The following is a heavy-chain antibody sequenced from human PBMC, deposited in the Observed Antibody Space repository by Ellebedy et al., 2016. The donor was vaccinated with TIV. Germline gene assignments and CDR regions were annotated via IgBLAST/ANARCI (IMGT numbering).Heavy chain of an antibody. CDR2: ISYDGNNQ. CDR3: ARDRASIPYFFYGLDV. V-gene: IGHV3-30*01. J-gene: IGHJ6*02. Sequence: GGSLRLXXAASGFTFGHYAMHWVRQAPGKGLEWVALISYDGNNQYYADSVKGRFTISRDNSKSTLYLQMNDLRPEDTAIYYCARDRASIPYFFYGLDVWGQGTTVTVSS. CDR1: GFTFGHYA. D-gene: IGHD3-3*01.